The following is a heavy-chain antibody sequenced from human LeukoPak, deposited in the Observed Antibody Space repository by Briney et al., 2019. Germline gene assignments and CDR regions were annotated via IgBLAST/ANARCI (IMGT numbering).Heavy chain of an antibody. CDR3: AREPGGARGYSYGYGYYYYMDV. CDR2: IHTSGNT. CDR1: GGSINNYY. Sequence: SETLSLTCTVSGGSINNYYWSWIRQPAGKGLEWIGRIHTSGNTNYSPSLKSRVIISLDTSKNQFSLKLSSVTAADTAVYYCAREPGGARGYSYGYGYYYYMDVWGKGTTVTVSS. V-gene: IGHV4-4*07. J-gene: IGHJ6*03. D-gene: IGHD5-18*01.